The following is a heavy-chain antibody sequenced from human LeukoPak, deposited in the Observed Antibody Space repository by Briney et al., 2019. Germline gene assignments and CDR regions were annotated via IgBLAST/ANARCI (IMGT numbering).Heavy chain of an antibody. V-gene: IGHV1-69*05. D-gene: IGHD1-26*01. CDR2: IIPIFGTA. Sequence: SVKVSCKASGGTFSSYAISWVRQAPGQGLEWMGGIIPIFGTANYAQKFQGRVTITTDESTSTAYMELSSLRSEDTAVYYCTGSAVDAFDIWGQGTMVTVSS. CDR3: TGSAVDAFDI. J-gene: IGHJ3*02. CDR1: GGTFSSYA.